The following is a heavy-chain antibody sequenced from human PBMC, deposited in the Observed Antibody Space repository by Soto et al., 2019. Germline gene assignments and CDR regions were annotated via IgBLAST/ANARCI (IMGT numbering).Heavy chain of an antibody. D-gene: IGHD3-22*01. CDR2: FDPEDGET. Sequence: EASVKVSCKVSGYTLTELSMHWVRQAPGKGLEWMGGFDPEDGETIYAQKFQGRVTMTEDTSTDTAYMELSSLKASDTAMYYCARRQTIPYYHTSGYPNYNFYGMDVWGQGTTVTVSS. V-gene: IGHV1-24*01. CDR3: ARRQTIPYYHTSGYPNYNFYGMDV. J-gene: IGHJ6*02. CDR1: GYTLTELS.